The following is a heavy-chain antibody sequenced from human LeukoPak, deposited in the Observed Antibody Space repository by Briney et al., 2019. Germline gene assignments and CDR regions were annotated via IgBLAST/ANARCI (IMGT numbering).Heavy chain of an antibody. CDR3: ARAGVLGYSYGFDY. D-gene: IGHD5-18*01. V-gene: IGHV1-46*03. Sequence: ASVKVSCKASGYTFTSYYMHWVRHPPAQGLEWMGIINPSGGSTSYAQKFQGRVTMTRDTSTSTVYMELSSLRSEDTAVYYCARAGVLGYSYGFDYWGQGTLVTVSS. CDR2: INPSGGST. J-gene: IGHJ4*02. CDR1: GYTFTSYY.